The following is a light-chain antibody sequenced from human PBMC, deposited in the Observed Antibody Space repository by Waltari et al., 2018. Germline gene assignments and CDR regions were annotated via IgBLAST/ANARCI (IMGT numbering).Light chain of an antibody. V-gene: IGKV1-39*01. Sequence: DIQLTQSPYSLCASVGDRVTITCRASQTINNHLSWFSQKPGKAPELLIYAVSSLQGAVPSRFSGSGSGTDFTLTINSLQPEDFATYYCQHQYTAPFTFGPGPKVDVK. J-gene: IGKJ3*01. CDR2: AVS. CDR1: QTINNH. CDR3: QHQYTAPFT.